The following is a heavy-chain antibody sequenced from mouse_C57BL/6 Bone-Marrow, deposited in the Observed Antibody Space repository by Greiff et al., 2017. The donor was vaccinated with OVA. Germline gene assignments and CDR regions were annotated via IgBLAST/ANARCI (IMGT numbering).Heavy chain of an antibody. J-gene: IGHJ3*01. Sequence: VKLVESGAELVRPGASVKLSCKASGYTFTGYCIHWVKQRPGQGLEWIAGIYPGSGNTYYNEKFKGKATLTADKSSSTAYMQLSSLTSEDSAVYVCARSNCDGYFADWGQGTLVTGSA. CDR2: IYPGSGNT. V-gene: IGHV1-76*01. CDR1: GYTFTGYC. CDR3: ARSNCDGYFAD. D-gene: IGHD2-3*01.